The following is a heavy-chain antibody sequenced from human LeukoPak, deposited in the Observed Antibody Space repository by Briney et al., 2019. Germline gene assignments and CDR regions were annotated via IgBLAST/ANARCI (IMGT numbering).Heavy chain of an antibody. CDR1: GFTFSSYA. D-gene: IGHD3-16*02. Sequence: GGSLRLSCAASGFTFSSYAMHWVRQAPGKGLEWVAVISYDGSNKYYADSVKGRFTISRENSKNTLYLQMNSLRAEDTAVYYCARDGQLYYDYVWGSYLDYWGQGTLVTVSS. J-gene: IGHJ4*02. CDR3: ARDGQLYYDYVWGSYLDY. CDR2: ISYDGSNK. V-gene: IGHV3-30-3*01.